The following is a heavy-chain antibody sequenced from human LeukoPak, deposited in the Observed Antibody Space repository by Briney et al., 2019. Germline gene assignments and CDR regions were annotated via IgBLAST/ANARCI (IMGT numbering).Heavy chain of an antibody. CDR3: ARGGYDKYYYYYGMDV. Sequence: SETLSLTCTVSGGSISSYYWSWIRQPPGKGLEWIGYIYYSGSTNYNPSLKSRVTISVDTSKNQFSLKLSSVTAADTAVYYCARGGYDKYYYYYGMDVWGQGTTVTVSS. V-gene: IGHV4-59*01. J-gene: IGHJ6*02. CDR1: GGSISSYY. CDR2: IYYSGST. D-gene: IGHD5-12*01.